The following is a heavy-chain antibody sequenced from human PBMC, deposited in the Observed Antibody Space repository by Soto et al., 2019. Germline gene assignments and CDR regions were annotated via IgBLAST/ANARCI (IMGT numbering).Heavy chain of an antibody. CDR3: ARVWFGESTHANNWFDP. CDR1: GSTFTSYG. D-gene: IGHD3-10*01. Sequence: QVQLVQSGAEVKKPGASVKVSCKASGSTFTSYGIGWVRQAPGQGLEWMGWISAYNGNTNYAQKLQGGVTMTTDPSTSTAYMELRSLRSDDTAAYYCARVWFGESTHANNWFDPWGQGTLVTFSS. V-gene: IGHV1-18*01. J-gene: IGHJ5*02. CDR2: ISAYNGNT.